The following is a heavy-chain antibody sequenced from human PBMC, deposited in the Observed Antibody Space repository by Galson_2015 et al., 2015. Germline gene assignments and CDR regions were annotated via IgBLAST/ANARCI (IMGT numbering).Heavy chain of an antibody. Sequence: SLRLSCAASGLTFSSYSMNWVRQAPGKGLEWVANIKQDGSEKYYVDSVKGRFTISRDNAKNSLYLQMNSLRAEDTAVYYCARGYYYYYYMDVWGKGTTVTVSS. CDR2: IKQDGSEK. CDR1: GLTFSSYS. J-gene: IGHJ6*03. V-gene: IGHV3-7*01. CDR3: ARGYYYYYYMDV.